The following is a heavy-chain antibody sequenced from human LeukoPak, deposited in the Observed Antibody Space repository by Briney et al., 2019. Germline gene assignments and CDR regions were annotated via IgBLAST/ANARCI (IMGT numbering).Heavy chain of an antibody. CDR1: GFTFSSYE. V-gene: IGHV3-48*03. D-gene: IGHD1-1*01. CDR2: ISSSGSTI. Sequence: GGSLRLSCAASGFTFSSYEMNWVRQAPGKGLGWVSYISSSGSTIYYADSVKGRFTISRDNAKNSLYLQMNSLRAEDTAVYYCARADWNDLDYWGQGTLVTVSS. J-gene: IGHJ4*02. CDR3: ARADWNDLDY.